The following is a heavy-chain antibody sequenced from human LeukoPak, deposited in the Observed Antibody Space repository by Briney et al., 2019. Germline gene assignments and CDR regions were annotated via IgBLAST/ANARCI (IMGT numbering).Heavy chain of an antibody. CDR1: GGTFSSYA. V-gene: IGHV1-69*05. D-gene: IGHD5-12*01. CDR2: IIPIFGTA. CDR3: ARDLRGYSYYYGMDV. J-gene: IGHJ6*02. Sequence: SVKVSCKASGGTFSSYAISWVRQAPGQGLEWMGGIIPIFGTANYAQKFQGRVTMTRDTSTSTVYMELSSLRSEDTAVYYCARDLRGYSYYYGMDVWGQGTTVTVSS.